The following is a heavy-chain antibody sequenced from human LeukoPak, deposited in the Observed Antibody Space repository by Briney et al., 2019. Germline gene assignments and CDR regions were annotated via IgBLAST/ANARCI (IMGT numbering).Heavy chain of an antibody. CDR2: ISSSGSTI. V-gene: IGHV3-48*03. J-gene: IGHJ5*02. CDR3: ARGPLHVVVPAATWFNP. CDR1: GFTFSTYE. Sequence: GGSLRLSCADSGFTFSTYEMNWVRQAPGKGLEWVSYISSSGSTIYYADSVKGRFTISRDNAKNSLYLQMNSLRAEDTAVYYCARGPLHVVVPAATWFNPWGQGILVTVSS. D-gene: IGHD2-2*01.